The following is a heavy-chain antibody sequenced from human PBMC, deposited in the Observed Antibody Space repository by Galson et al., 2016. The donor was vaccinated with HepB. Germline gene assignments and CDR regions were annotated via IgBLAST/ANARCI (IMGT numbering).Heavy chain of an antibody. CDR2: IWYDGSNK. J-gene: IGHJ3*02. CDR1: GFSFSGYD. Sequence: SLRLSCAASGFSFSGYDMGWVRQAPGKGLEWVAVIWYDGSNKYYADSVKGRFTISRDNSKNTLYLQMNSLRAEDTAVYYCARDKSSSWYLRAFDIWGQGTMVTVSS. CDR3: ARDKSSSWYLRAFDI. V-gene: IGHV3-33*08. D-gene: IGHD6-13*01.